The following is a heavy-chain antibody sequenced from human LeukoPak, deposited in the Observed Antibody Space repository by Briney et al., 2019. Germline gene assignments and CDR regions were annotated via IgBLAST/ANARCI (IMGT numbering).Heavy chain of an antibody. V-gene: IGHV1-2*02. J-gene: IGHJ4*02. Sequence: ASVKVSCKASGYTFTGYYMHWVRQAPGQGLEWMGWINPNSGGTNHAQKFQGRVTMTRDTSISTAYMELSRLRSDDTAVYYCARGAFVVVTAIDYWGQGTLVTVSS. CDR3: ARGAFVVVTAIDY. D-gene: IGHD2-21*02. CDR2: INPNSGGT. CDR1: GYTFTGYY.